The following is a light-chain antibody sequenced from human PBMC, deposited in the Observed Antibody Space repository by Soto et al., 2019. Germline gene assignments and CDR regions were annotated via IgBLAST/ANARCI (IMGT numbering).Light chain of an antibody. V-gene: IGLV2-14*03. Sequence: QPASVSGSPGQSITISCTGTSSDIGAYNFVSWYQQHPGKAPKLMLYDVNIRPSGVSNRFSGSKSGNTASLTISGLQAEDGADYYCTSWTTSTTMIFGGGTKVTVL. J-gene: IGLJ2*01. CDR2: DVN. CDR1: SSDIGAYNF. CDR3: TSWTTSTTMI.